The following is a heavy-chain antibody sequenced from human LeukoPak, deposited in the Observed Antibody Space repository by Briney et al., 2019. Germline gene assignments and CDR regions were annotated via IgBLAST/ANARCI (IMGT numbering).Heavy chain of an antibody. CDR3: ARGYSYAYTDY. D-gene: IGHD5-18*01. V-gene: IGHV3-7*01. Sequence: GGSLRLSCAASGFTFSSYWMSWVRQAPGKGLEWVANIKEDGSEKYYVDSVKGRFTISRDNAKNSVYLQMNSLRAEDTAVYYCARGYSYAYTDYWGQGTLVTVSS. CDR1: GFTFSSYW. CDR2: IKEDGSEK. J-gene: IGHJ4*02.